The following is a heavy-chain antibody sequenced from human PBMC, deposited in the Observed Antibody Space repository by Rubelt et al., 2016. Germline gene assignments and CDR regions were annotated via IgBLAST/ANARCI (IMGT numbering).Heavy chain of an antibody. CDR2: IIPIFGTA. D-gene: IGHD3-3*01. Sequence: QVQLVQSGAEVKKPGSSVKVSCKASGGTFSSYAISWVRQAPGQGLEWMGGIIPIFGTANYAKKFQGRVTITADESTSTAYMGLSSLRSEDTAVYYCATGGDFGVVIPNWFDPWGQGTLVTVSS. J-gene: IGHJ5*02. CDR3: ATGGDFGVVIPNWFDP. V-gene: IGHV1-69*01. CDR1: GGTFSSYA.